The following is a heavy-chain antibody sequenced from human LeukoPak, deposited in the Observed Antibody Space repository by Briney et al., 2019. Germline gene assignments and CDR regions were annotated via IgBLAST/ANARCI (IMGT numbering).Heavy chain of an antibody. CDR1: GGSVSSSSY. Sequence: SETLSLTCTVSGGSVSSSSYWGWIRQPPGKGLEWIGSIYYSGSTYYSPSLKSRVTISLDPSKNQFSLKLSSLTAADTAIYYCAFGYTAAGRRFDPWGQGTLVTVSS. J-gene: IGHJ5*02. CDR2: IYYSGST. V-gene: IGHV4-39*01. CDR3: AFGYTAAGRRFDP. D-gene: IGHD6-13*01.